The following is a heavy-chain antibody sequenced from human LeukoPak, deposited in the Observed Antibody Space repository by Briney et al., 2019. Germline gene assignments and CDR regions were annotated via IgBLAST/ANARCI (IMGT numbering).Heavy chain of an antibody. CDR3: AKDSKAIYGSGSSFDY. J-gene: IGHJ4*02. D-gene: IGHD3-10*01. CDR1: GFTFDDYA. V-gene: IGHV3-9*01. Sequence: PGGSLTLSFAASGFTFDDYAIHSVRHAPRKGLEGVSGVNWKSGSIGYAESVKGRFTISRDNAKNSLYLQMNSLRAEDTALYYCAKDSKAIYGSGSSFDYWGQGTLVTVSS. CDR2: VNWKSGSI.